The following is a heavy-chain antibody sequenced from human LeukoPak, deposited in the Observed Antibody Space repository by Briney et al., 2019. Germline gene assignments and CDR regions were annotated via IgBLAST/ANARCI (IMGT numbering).Heavy chain of an antibody. CDR3: ARSYYASGSYAYYFDY. V-gene: IGHV4-39*01. CDR2: IYYSGGT. Sequence: SETLSLTCIVSGGSISSSIYYWGWIRQPPGKGLEWIGSIYYSGGTKYDPSLKSRVTISVDTSKNQFSLKLSSVTAADTAVYYCARSYYASGSYAYYFDYWGQGTLVTVSS. J-gene: IGHJ4*02. CDR1: GGSISSSIYY. D-gene: IGHD3-10*01.